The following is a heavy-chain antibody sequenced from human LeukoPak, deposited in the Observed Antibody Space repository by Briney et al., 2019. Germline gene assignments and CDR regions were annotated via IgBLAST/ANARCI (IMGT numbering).Heavy chain of an antibody. Sequence: PGGSPRLSCAASGFTFSSYGMSWVRQAPGKGLEWVSGINWNGGSTGYADSVKGRFTISRDNAKNSLYLQMNSLRAEDTALYYCARVLMAGWNYGYFDYWGQGTLVTVSS. J-gene: IGHJ4*02. D-gene: IGHD1-7*01. CDR3: ARVLMAGWNYGYFDY. V-gene: IGHV3-20*04. CDR1: GFTFSSYG. CDR2: INWNGGST.